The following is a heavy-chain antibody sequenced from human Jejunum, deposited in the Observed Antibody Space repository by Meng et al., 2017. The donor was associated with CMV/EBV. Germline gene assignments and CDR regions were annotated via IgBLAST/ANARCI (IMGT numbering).Heavy chain of an antibody. D-gene: IGHD2-15*01. CDR3: ATESSGGGFDP. Sequence: QVLLLQSGAEVKNPXSSVRVSCNASGGTFNNYIIHWVRQPPGQGLEWMGRIIPIFAKANYAQNFQGRVTITADESTSTAYMELSSLRSEDTAIYYCATESSGGGFDPGGQGTLGTVSS. V-gene: IGHV1-69*15. CDR1: GGTFNNYI. J-gene: IGHJ5*02. CDR2: IIPIFAKA.